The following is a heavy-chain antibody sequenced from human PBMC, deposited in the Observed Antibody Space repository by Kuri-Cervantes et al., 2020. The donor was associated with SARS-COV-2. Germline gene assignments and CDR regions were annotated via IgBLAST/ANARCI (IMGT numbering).Heavy chain of an antibody. J-gene: IGHJ3*02. Sequence: SVKVSCKASGDTFTYRFLHWVRQAPGQTPEWMGWINPFNGNTKYSQKFQDRVTITRDRSMNTAYMELSSLRSEDTAMYYCARAGAWAISREDDALDIWGQGTMVTVSS. CDR2: INPFNGNT. V-gene: IGHV1-45*02. CDR3: ARAGAWAISREDDALDI. D-gene: IGHD3-9*01. CDR1: GDTFTYRF.